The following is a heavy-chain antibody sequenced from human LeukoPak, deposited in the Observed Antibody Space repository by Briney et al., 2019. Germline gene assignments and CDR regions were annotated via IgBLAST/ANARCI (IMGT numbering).Heavy chain of an antibody. J-gene: IGHJ3*02. V-gene: IGHV3-53*01. Sequence: GGSLRLSCAASGFTVSSSYMSWVRQAPGKGLEWISVIYAGGSTYYADSVKGRFTISRDSSKNTLYLQMNSLRAEDTAVYYCARGKAVTGLDIWGQGTMVTVSS. D-gene: IGHD4-17*01. CDR2: IYAGGST. CDR1: GFTVSSSY. CDR3: ARGKAVTGLDI.